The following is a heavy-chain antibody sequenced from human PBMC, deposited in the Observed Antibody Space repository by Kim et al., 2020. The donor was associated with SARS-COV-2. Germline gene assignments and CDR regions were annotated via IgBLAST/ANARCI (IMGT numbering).Heavy chain of an antibody. CDR2: ISYDGSNK. V-gene: IGHV3-30*18. CDR1: GFTFSSYG. Sequence: GGSLRLSCAASGFTFSSYGMHWVRQAPGKGLEWVAVISYDGSNKYYADSVKGRFTISRDNSKNTLYLQMNSLRAEDTAVYYCAKDHLSGYDESPIDYWGQGTLVTVSS. CDR3: AKDHLSGYDESPIDY. J-gene: IGHJ4*02. D-gene: IGHD5-12*01.